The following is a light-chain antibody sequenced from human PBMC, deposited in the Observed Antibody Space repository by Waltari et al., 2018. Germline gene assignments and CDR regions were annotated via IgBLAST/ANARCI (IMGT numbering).Light chain of an antibody. CDR1: QSVSRF. Sequence: EIVLTQSPGTLSFSPGERGTLSGRASQSVSRFLAWYQQKPGQAPRLLIYGASTRATGIPDRLSGSGSGTDFSLTISRLEPEDFAVYYCQKYDRLPATFGQGTKVDIK. CDR3: QKYDRLPAT. J-gene: IGKJ1*01. CDR2: GAS. V-gene: IGKV3-20*01.